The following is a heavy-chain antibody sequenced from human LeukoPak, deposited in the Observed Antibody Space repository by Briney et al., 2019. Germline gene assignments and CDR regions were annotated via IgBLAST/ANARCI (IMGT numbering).Heavy chain of an antibody. D-gene: IGHD2-15*01. CDR3: ARLSRYCSGASCFSDAFDI. V-gene: IGHV4-59*01. J-gene: IGHJ3*02. Sequence: SETLSLTCTVSGGSFSTYYWSWIRQPPGKGLEWIGYIYYSESTNYNPSLKSRVTISVDTSKNQFSLNLSSMTAADTAVYYCARLSRYCSGASCFSDAFDIWGQGTLVTVSS. CDR2: IYYSEST. CDR1: GGSFSTYY.